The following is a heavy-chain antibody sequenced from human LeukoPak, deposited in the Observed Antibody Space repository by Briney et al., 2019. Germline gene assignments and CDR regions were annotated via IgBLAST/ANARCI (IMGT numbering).Heavy chain of an antibody. D-gene: IGHD6-19*01. CDR2: IYPGDSDT. J-gene: IGHJ4*02. V-gene: IGHV5-51*01. Sequence: GESLQISCQGSGYSFTRYWIGWVRQMPGKGLEWMGIIYPGDSDTRYSPSFQGQVTISADKSISTAYLQWSSLKASDTAMYYCARRDSSGWYYFDYWGQGTLVTVSS. CDR3: ARRDSSGWYYFDY. CDR1: GYSFTRYW.